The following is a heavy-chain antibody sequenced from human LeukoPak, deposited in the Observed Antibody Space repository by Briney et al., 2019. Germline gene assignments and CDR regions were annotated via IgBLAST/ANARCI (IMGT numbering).Heavy chain of an antibody. CDR1: GGTFTSYA. CDR3: ARDLGESTSPRSGDAFDI. CDR2: IIPIFGTA. D-gene: IGHD2-2*01. Sequence: SVKVSCKASGGTFTSYAISWVRQAPGQGLEWMGGIIPIFGTANYAQKFQGRVTITADESTSTAYMELSSLRSEDTAVYYCARDLGESTSPRSGDAFDIWGQGTMVTVSS. J-gene: IGHJ3*02. V-gene: IGHV1-69*13.